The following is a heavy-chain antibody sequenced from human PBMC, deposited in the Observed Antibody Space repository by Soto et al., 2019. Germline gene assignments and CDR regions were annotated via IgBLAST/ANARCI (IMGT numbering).Heavy chain of an antibody. CDR2: ISGSGGST. CDR1: GFTFTSYA. CDR3: AKKGPPRNAFDI. V-gene: IGHV3-23*01. J-gene: IGHJ3*02. Sequence: EVQLLESGGGLVQPGGSLRLSCAASGFTFTSYAMSWVRQAPGKGLEWVSTISGSGGSTYYADSVKGRFTISRDNSKNPLYLQMDSLRAEDTAVYYCAKKGPPRNAFDIWGQGTMVTVSS.